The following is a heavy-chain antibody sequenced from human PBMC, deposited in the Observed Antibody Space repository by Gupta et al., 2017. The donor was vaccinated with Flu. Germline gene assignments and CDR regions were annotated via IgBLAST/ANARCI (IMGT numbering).Heavy chain of an antibody. Sequence: RFTISRDNAKKSLYLQMNSLRAEDTALYYCAKDIYSSSSGRGHMDVWGKGTTVTVSS. D-gene: IGHD6-6*01. J-gene: IGHJ6*03. V-gene: IGHV3-9*01. CDR3: AKDIYSSSSGRGHMDV.